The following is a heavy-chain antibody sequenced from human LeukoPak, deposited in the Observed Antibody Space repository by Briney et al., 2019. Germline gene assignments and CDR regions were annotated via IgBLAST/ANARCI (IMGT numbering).Heavy chain of an antibody. CDR3: ASARLGSGLEGAFDI. CDR1: GGSISGYF. J-gene: IGHJ3*02. Sequence: SETLSLTCRVSGGSISGYFWSWIRQPPGKGLEWIGYIYYSGSTNYNPSLKSRVTISVDTSKNQFSLKLSSGSAADTAVYYCASARLGSGLEGAFDIWGQGTMVTVSS. CDR2: IYYSGST. D-gene: IGHD6-25*01. V-gene: IGHV4-59*01.